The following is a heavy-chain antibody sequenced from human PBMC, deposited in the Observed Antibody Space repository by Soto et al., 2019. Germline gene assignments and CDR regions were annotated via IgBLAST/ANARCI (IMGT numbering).Heavy chain of an antibody. Sequence: QVQLVQSGAEVKKPGSSVKVSCKASGGTFSSYAISWVRQAPGQGLEWMGGIIPIFGTANYAQKFQGRVTITADESTSTAYMELSSLRSEDTAVYYCAREGRGLRFGELSGYYYYYGMDVWGQGTTVTVSS. D-gene: IGHD3-10*01. CDR2: IIPIFGTA. CDR1: GGTFSSYA. V-gene: IGHV1-69*01. CDR3: AREGRGLRFGELSGYYYYYGMDV. J-gene: IGHJ6*02.